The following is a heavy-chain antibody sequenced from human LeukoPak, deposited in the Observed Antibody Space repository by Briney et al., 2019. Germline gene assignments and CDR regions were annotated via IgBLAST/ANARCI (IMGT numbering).Heavy chain of an antibody. CDR1: GFTFSSYG. CDR2: IWYDGSNK. D-gene: IGHD6-6*01. V-gene: IGHV3-33*01. CDR3: ARDAPLYSSSSKDYYYGMDV. J-gene: IGHJ6*02. Sequence: PGGSLRLSCAASGFTFSSYGMHWVRQAPGKGLVWVAVIWYDGSNKYYADSVKGRFTISRDNSKNTLYLQMNSLRAEDTAVYYCARDAPLYSSSSKDYYYGMDVWGQGTTVTVSS.